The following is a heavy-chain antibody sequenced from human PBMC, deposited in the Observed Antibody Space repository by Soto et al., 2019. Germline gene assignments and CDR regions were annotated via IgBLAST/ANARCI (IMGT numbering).Heavy chain of an antibody. J-gene: IGHJ3*02. V-gene: IGHV1-58*02. CDR3: AAGVNWGANDAFDI. CDR2: IVVGSGNT. CDR1: GFTFTSSA. Sequence: VASVKVSCKASGFTFTSSAMQWVRQARGQRLEWIGWIVVGSGNTNYAQKFQERVTITRDMSTSTAYMELSSLRSEDTAVYYCAAGVNWGANDAFDIWGQGTMVTVSS. D-gene: IGHD7-27*01.